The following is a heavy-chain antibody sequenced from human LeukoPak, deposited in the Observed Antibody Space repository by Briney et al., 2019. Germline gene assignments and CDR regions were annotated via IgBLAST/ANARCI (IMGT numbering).Heavy chain of an antibody. D-gene: IGHD6-13*01. Sequence: SVKVSCKASGGTFSSYAISWVRQAPGQGLEWMGGIIRIFGTANYAQKFQGRVTITADESTSTAYMELSSLRSGDTAVYYCARAGSIAAAAFDPWGQGTLVTVSS. J-gene: IGHJ5*02. CDR3: ARAGSIAAAAFDP. CDR1: GGTFSSYA. CDR2: IIRIFGTA. V-gene: IGHV1-69*13.